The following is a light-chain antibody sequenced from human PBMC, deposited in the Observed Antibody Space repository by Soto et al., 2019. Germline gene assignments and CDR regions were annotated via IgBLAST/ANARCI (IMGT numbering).Light chain of an antibody. J-gene: IGKJ4*01. CDR1: QTVYNN. CDR2: LAS. Sequence: IVMTQSPATLSVSPGEKATLSCSASQTVYNNLAWYQQKPGQAPRLLVYLASTRATGIPARFSGSGSGTEFSLNISSLQSEDFALYYGQQYTEWPLTFGGGTKVETK. V-gene: IGKV3-15*01. CDR3: QQYTEWPLT.